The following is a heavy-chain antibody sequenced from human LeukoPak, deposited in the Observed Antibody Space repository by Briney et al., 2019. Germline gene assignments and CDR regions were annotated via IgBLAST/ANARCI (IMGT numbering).Heavy chain of an antibody. V-gene: IGHV1-2*02. CDR2: NTPISLLT. CDR3: AKDDVPQSPLGELSPWGVFDY. J-gene: IGHJ4*02. Sequence: SVKLSCNASRYTFTGHYINWHRHAPPPLLEWPGSNTPISLLTHPAQKFQGSVSMTRDTSISTAYMELSSLQSDDTAFYSCAKDDVPQSPLGELSPWGVFDYWGQGTLVTVSS. D-gene: IGHD3-16*02. CDR1: RYTFTGHY.